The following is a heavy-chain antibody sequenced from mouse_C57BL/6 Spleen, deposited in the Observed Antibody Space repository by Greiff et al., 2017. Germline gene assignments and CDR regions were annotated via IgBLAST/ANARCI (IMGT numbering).Heavy chain of an antibody. CDR3: VYLLDY. CDR2: IYPGDGDT. V-gene: IGHV1-82*01. J-gene: IGHJ2*01. CDR1: GYAFSSSW. Sequence: QVQLQQSGPELVKPGASVKISCKASGYAFSSSWMNWVKQRPGKGLKWIGRIYPGDGDTNYNGKFKGKDTLTADKSSSTAYMQLSSLTSEDSAVYFCVYLLDYWGQGTTLTVSS. D-gene: IGHD2-3*01.